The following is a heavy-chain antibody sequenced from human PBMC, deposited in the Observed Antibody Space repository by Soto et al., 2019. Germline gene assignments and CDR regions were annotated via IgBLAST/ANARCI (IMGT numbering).Heavy chain of an antibody. D-gene: IGHD3-22*01. V-gene: IGHV1-24*01. CDR1: GYTLTELS. CDR2: FDPEDGET. J-gene: IGHJ4*02. Sequence: GASVKVSCKVSGYTLTELSMHWVRQAPGKGLEWMGGFDPEDGETIYAQKFQGRVTMTEDTSTDTAYMELSSLRSEDTAVYYCATSGYYYWFFDYWGQGTLVTVSS. CDR3: ATSGYYYWFFDY.